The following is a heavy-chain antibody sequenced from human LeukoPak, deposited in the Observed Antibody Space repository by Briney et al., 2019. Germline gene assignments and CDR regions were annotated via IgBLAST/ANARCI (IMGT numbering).Heavy chain of an antibody. V-gene: IGHV3-23*01. D-gene: IGHD6-19*01. CDR2: ISVDGGGT. Sequence: GGSLRLSCAASGFTFSMYAMSWVRQAPGTGLEWVSVISVDGGGTYYADSVKGRFTISRDNSKSTLYLQMNSLRAEDTAVYYCAKDSVGVAGPDYWGQGSLVTVSS. CDR1: GFTFSMYA. CDR3: AKDSVGVAGPDY. J-gene: IGHJ4*02.